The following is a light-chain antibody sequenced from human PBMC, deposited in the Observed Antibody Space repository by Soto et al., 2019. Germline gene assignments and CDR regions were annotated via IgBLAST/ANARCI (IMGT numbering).Light chain of an antibody. V-gene: IGLV2-8*01. CDR2: EVF. J-gene: IGLJ1*01. CDR1: SGDVGGYNF. Sequence: QSALTQPPSASVSPGQSVTISCTGTSGDVGGYNFVSWYQQHPGKAPKLMIYEVFKRPSGVPDRFSGSKSGNMASLTVSGLQAEDEADYYCSSYAGTNNRFVFGTGTKLTVL. CDR3: SSYAGTNNRFV.